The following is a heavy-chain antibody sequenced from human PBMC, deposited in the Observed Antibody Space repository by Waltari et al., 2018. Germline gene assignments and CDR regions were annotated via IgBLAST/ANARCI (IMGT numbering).Heavy chain of an antibody. Sequence: QLQLQESGPGLVKPSETLSFTCTVSGGSISSSSYYWGWIRQPPGKGLEWIGSIYYSGSTYDTPSLKSRVTRSVDTSKTQFSLKLSSVTAADTAVYYCATKRESSASGFDYWGQGTLVTVSS. D-gene: IGHD6-19*01. V-gene: IGHV4-39*01. CDR1: GGSISSSSYY. CDR2: IYYSGST. CDR3: ATKRESSASGFDY. J-gene: IGHJ4*02.